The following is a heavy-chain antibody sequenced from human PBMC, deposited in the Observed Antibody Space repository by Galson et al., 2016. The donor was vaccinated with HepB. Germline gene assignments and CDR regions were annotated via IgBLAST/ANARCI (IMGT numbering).Heavy chain of an antibody. Sequence: SVKVSCKAPGYTFTNDYMHWVRQAPGQGLEWMGRIILSDGTTIHAQKFQGRVTMTRDMSTSAVFLELSSLGSDDTALYYCARDNGHHSFGYWGQGTLVTVSS. CDR2: IILSDGTT. CDR1: GYTFTNDY. J-gene: IGHJ4*02. CDR3: ARDNGHHSFGY. V-gene: IGHV1-46*01. D-gene: IGHD2-8*01.